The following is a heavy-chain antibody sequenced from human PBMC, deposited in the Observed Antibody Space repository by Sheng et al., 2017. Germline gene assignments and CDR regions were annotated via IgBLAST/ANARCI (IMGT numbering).Heavy chain of an antibody. V-gene: IGHV3-30*18. CDR1: GFTFSSYG. D-gene: IGHD6-13*01. CDR3: AKDSQFRATAGAGDY. CDR2: ISYDGSNK. Sequence: QVQLVESGGGVVQPGRSLRLSCAASGFTFSSYGMHWVRQAPGKGLEWVAVISYDGSNKYYTDSVEDRFTISRDNSKNTLYLQMNSLRAEDTAVYYCAKDSQFRATAGAGDYWGRGTLV. J-gene: IGHJ4*02.